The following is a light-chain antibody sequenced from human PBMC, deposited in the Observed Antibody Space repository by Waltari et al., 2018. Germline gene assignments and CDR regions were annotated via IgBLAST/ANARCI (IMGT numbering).Light chain of an antibody. Sequence: QSALTQPASVSGSPGQSITISCTGTTGDAWTYNLVSWYQQHPGKAPKLIIFEGTKRPPGVSNRFFATKSGNTASLTISGLQADDEADYHCCSYVSNTYVFGTGTKVTVL. CDR1: TGDAWTYNL. J-gene: IGLJ1*01. V-gene: IGLV2-23*01. CDR2: EGT. CDR3: CSYVSNTYV.